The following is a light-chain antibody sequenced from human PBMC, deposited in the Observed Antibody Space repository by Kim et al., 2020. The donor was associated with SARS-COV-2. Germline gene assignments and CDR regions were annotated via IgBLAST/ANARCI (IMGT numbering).Light chain of an antibody. CDR1: SGSIATTY. V-gene: IGLV6-57*01. J-gene: IGLJ3*02. Sequence: FMLTQPHSVSESPGKTVTISCTRSSGSIATTYVQWYQQRPGSSPTTVIYEDNQRPSGVPVRFSGSIDSSSNSASLTISGLKTEDEAEYYCQSYDGSYQVFGGGTQLTVL. CDR2: EDN. CDR3: QSYDGSYQV.